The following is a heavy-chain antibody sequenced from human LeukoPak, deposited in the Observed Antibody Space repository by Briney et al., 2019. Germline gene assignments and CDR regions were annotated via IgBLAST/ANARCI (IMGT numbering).Heavy chain of an antibody. J-gene: IGHJ4*02. V-gene: IGHV3-66*01. CDR2: IYTGGST. Sequence: GRSLRLSCAASGFTFDDSAMHWVRQPPGKGPEWVSVIYTGGSTYYADSVKGRFTISRDNSKNTLYLQMNSVRAEDTVVYYCTRDYYDSSGRDFDYWGQGTLVTVSS. CDR3: TRDYYDSSGRDFDY. CDR1: GFTFDDSA. D-gene: IGHD3-22*01.